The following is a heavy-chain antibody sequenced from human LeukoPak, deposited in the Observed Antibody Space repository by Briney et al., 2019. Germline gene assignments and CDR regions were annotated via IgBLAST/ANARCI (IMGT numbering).Heavy chain of an antibody. J-gene: IGHJ3*02. V-gene: IGHV3-30-3*01. Sequence: GRSLRRSCAASGFTFSSYAMHWVRQAPGKGLEWVAVISYDGSNKYYADSVKGRFTISRDNSKNTLYLQMNSLRAEDTAVYYCARDYYDSSGYYRLGAFDIWGQGTMVTVSS. CDR2: ISYDGSNK. D-gene: IGHD3-22*01. CDR3: ARDYYDSSGYYRLGAFDI. CDR1: GFTFSSYA.